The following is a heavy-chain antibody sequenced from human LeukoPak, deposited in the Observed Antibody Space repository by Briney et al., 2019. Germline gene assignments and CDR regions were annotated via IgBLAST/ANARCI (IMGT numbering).Heavy chain of an antibody. CDR2: IIPIFGTA. Sequence: ASVKVSCKASGGTFSSYAISWVRQAPGQGLEWMGGIIPIFGTANYAQKFQGRVTITADESTSTAYMELSSLRSEDTAVYYCATDYGGNYCFDYWGQGTLVTVSS. V-gene: IGHV1-69*13. D-gene: IGHD4-23*01. J-gene: IGHJ4*02. CDR3: ATDYGGNYCFDY. CDR1: GGTFSSYA.